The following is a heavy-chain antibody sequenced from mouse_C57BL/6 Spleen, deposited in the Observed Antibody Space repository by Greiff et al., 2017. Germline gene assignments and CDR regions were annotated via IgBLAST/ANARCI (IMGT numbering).Heavy chain of an antibody. Sequence: EVQLMESGEGLVKPGGSLTLSCAASGFTFSSSAMSWVRQTPGKGLEWVAYVSSGGGYTYYADTVKGRFTISRYNARNTLYLQMSSLKSEDTDMYYCSRADIDDGNMDYWGQGTSVTVSS. CDR1: GFTFSSSA. J-gene: IGHJ4*01. CDR2: VSSGGGYT. V-gene: IGHV5-9-1*02. D-gene: IGHD2-1*01. CDR3: SRADIDDGNMDY.